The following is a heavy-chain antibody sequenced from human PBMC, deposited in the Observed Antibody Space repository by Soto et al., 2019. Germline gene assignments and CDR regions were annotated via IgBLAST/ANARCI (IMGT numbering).Heavy chain of an antibody. CDR3: ASDHSGTEVAKNDAFDI. CDR1: LFTFSSYA. D-gene: IGHD5-12*01. V-gene: IGHV3-30-3*01. Sequence: VGSLRLSCAASLFTFSSYAIHWVRQAPGKVLEWWAFISNHGNNIYYAESLKGRFTISRDNSKNTLYLQMNSLRGEDTALYYCASDHSGTEVAKNDAFDILGQVTMVTVSS. J-gene: IGHJ3*02. CDR2: ISNHGNNI.